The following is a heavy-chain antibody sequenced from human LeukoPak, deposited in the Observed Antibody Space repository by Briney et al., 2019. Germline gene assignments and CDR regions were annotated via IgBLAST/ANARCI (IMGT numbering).Heavy chain of an antibody. CDR3: ARAVLGYCSGGSCSTNDY. D-gene: IGHD2-15*01. V-gene: IGHV1-69*04. CDR1: GGTLSSYA. CDR2: IIPILGIA. Sequence: ASVTVSCKASGGTLSSYAISWVRQAPGQGLEWMGRIIPILGIANYAQKFQGRVTITADKSTSTAYMELSSLRSEDTAVYYCARAVLGYCSGGSCSTNDYWGQGTLVTVSS. J-gene: IGHJ4*02.